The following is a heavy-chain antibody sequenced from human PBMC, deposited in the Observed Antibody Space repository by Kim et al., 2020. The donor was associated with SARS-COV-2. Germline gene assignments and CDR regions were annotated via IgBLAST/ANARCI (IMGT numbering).Heavy chain of an antibody. J-gene: IGHJ3*02. D-gene: IGHD3-10*02. CDR2: IVVGSGNT. CDR1: GFTFTSSA. V-gene: IGHV1-58*01. Sequence: SVKVSCKASGFTFTSSAVQWVRQARGQRLEWIGWIVVGSGNTNYAQKFQERVTITRDMSTSTAYMELSSLRSEDTAVYYCAAESMLGVDAFDIWGQGTMVTVSS. CDR3: AAESMLGVDAFDI.